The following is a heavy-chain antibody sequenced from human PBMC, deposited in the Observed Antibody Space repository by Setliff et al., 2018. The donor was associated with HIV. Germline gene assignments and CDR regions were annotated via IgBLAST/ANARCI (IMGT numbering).Heavy chain of an antibody. Sequence: PGGSLRLSCAASGFTFSIYSMKWVRQAPGKGLEWVSSISSSSNYIDYADSVRGRFTISRDNAKNSLYLQMNSLRAEDTAVYCCARGLIPEALTTVDYWGQGTLVTVSS. J-gene: IGHJ4*02. CDR1: GFTFSIYS. CDR3: ARGLIPEALTTVDY. V-gene: IGHV3-21*01. CDR2: ISSSSNYI. D-gene: IGHD4-4*01.